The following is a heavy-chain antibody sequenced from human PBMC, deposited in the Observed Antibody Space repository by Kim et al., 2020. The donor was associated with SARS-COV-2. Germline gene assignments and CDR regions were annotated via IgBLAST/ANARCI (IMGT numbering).Heavy chain of an antibody. J-gene: IGHJ4*02. CDR1: GFTFSDYY. CDR3: ARSRGWSGDEGNFDY. Sequence: GGSLRLSCAASGFTFSDYYMSWIRQAPGKGLEWVSYISSSSSYTNYADSVKGRFTISRDNAKNSLYLQMNSLRAEDTAVYYCARSRGWSGDEGNFDYWGQGTLVTVSS. CDR2: ISSSSSYT. D-gene: IGHD3-3*01. V-gene: IGHV3-11*03.